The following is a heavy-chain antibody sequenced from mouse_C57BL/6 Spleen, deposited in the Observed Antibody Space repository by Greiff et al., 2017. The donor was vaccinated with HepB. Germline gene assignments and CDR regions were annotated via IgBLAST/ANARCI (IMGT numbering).Heavy chain of an antibody. CDR2: IDPDDGDT. Sequence: VQLQQSGAELVKPGASVKLSCTASGFNFTDYYMHWVKQRTEKGLEWIGRIDPDDGDTKYNQKFQGKATLTADTSSSTAYLQLSSLTSEDSAVYYCARVYYYYSNYDVDCRGQGITLTVS. CDR3: ARVYYYYSNYDVDC. V-gene: IGHV14-2*01. J-gene: IGHJ2*01. CDR1: GFNFTDYY. D-gene: IGHD2-5*01.